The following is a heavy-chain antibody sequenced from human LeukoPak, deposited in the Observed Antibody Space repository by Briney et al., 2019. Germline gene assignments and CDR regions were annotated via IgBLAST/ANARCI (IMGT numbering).Heavy chain of an antibody. J-gene: IGHJ4*02. CDR2: IYYSGST. Sequence: PSETLSLTCTVSGGSISSGDYYWSWIRQHPGKGLEWIGYIYYSGSTYYNPSLKSRVTISVDTSKNQFSLKLSSVTAADTAVYYCARDSGYSYGPFDYWGQGTLVTVSS. CDR1: GGSISSGDYY. CDR3: ARDSGYSYGPFDY. D-gene: IGHD5-18*01. V-gene: IGHV4-31*03.